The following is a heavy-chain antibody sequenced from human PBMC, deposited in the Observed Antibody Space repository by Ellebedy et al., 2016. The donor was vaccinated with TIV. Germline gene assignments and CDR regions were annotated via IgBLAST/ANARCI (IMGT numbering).Heavy chain of an antibody. CDR2: IYYSGST. CDR1: GGSISSYY. D-gene: IGHD3-16*01. CDR3: ARARGIFDY. J-gene: IGHJ4*02. V-gene: IGHV4-59*01. Sequence: MPSETLSLTCTVSGGSISSYYWSRIRQPPGKGLEWIGYIYYSGSTNYNPSLKSRVTISVDTSKNQFSLKLSSVTAADTAVYYCARARGIFDYWGQGTLVTVSS.